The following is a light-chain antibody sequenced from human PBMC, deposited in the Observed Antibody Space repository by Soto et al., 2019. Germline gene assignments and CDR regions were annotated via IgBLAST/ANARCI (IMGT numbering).Light chain of an antibody. CDR1: QSISSW. Sequence: DIQMTQSPSTLSASVGDRVTITCRASQSISSWLAWYQQKPGKPPNLLIYKASSLESGVPSRFSGSGSGTEFTLTISSLQPDDFATYYCHPYYTYPSTFGQGTNLELK. J-gene: IGKJ1*01. V-gene: IGKV1-5*03. CDR2: KAS. CDR3: HPYYTYPST.